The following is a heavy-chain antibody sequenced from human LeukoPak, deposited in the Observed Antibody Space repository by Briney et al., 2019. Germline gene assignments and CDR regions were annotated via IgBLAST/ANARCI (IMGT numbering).Heavy chain of an antibody. V-gene: IGHV1-69*05. CDR3: ARSGSSGWYREFDY. Sequence: SVKVSCKASGGTFSSYAISWVRQTPGQGLEWMGRIIPIFGTANYAQKFQGRVTITTDESTSTAYMELSSLRSEDTAVYYCARSGSSGWYREFDYWGQGTLVTVSS. D-gene: IGHD6-19*01. CDR1: GGTFSSYA. CDR2: IIPIFGTA. J-gene: IGHJ4*02.